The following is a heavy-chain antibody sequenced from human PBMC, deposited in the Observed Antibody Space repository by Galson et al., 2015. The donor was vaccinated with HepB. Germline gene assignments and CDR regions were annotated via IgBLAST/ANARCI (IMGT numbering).Heavy chain of an antibody. J-gene: IGHJ6*03. CDR3: ARFMPIAAYYMDV. V-gene: IGHV1-69*13. D-gene: IGHD6-25*01. CDR1: GGTFSSYV. CDR2: IIPIFGTA. Sequence: SVKVSCKASGGTFSSYVISWVRQAPGRGLEWMGGIIPIFGTANYAQKFQGRVTITADESTSTAYMELSSLRSEDTAVYYCARFMPIAAYYMDVWGKGTTVTVSS.